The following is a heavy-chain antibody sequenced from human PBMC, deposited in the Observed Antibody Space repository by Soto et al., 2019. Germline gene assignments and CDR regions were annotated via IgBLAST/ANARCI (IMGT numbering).Heavy chain of an antibody. Sequence: SETLSLTCTVSAGSISSGGYYWSWIRQHPGKGLEWIGYIYDSGTYYNPSLKSRVTISVDRSKNQFSLNLSSVTAADTAVYYCARHGLRCSHRDGMDVWGEGPTVTVAS. CDR1: AGSISSGGYY. CDR3: ARHGLRCSHRDGMDV. J-gene: IGHJ6*04. CDR2: IYDSGT. D-gene: IGHD3-10*01. V-gene: IGHV4-31*03.